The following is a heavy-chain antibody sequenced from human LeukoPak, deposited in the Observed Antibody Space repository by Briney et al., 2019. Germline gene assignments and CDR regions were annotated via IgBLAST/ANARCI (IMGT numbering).Heavy chain of an antibody. D-gene: IGHD3-10*01. Sequence: SETLSLTCTVSGGSISSYYWSWIRQHPGKGLEWIGYIYYSGSTYYNPSLKSRVTISVDTSKNQFSLKLSSVTAADTAVYYCARESRYYYGSGSYPDYWGQGTLVTVSS. CDR3: ARESRYYYGSGSYPDY. CDR1: GGSISSYY. J-gene: IGHJ4*02. V-gene: IGHV4-59*06. CDR2: IYYSGST.